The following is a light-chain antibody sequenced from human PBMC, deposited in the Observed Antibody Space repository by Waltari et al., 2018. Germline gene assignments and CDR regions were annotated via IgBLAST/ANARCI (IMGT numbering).Light chain of an antibody. CDR2: DVT. J-gene: IGLJ1*01. Sequence: QSALTQPASVSGSPGQSITLSCPGTSRDVGGYDYVSWYQQHPGKAPKLVIYDVTNRPSGVSSRFSGSKSGNTASLTISGLQAEDEADYYCSSYTGSSTFVFGTGTKVTV. V-gene: IGLV2-14*01. CDR3: SSYTGSSTFV. CDR1: SRDVGGYDY.